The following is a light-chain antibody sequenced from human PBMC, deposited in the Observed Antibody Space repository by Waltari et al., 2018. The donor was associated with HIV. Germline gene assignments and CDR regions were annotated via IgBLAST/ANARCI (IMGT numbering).Light chain of an antibody. V-gene: IGLV1-44*01. Sequence: QSVLTQPPSASGTPGQSVTISCSGRNSNIGEYPVNWYHQVPGTAPKLVIYANNQRPAGVPARFSGSQSGTSASLAISGLRSEDEGYYYCAAWDDTLYGLFGGGTKLTVL. J-gene: IGLJ2*01. CDR2: ANN. CDR1: NSNIGEYP. CDR3: AAWDDTLYGL.